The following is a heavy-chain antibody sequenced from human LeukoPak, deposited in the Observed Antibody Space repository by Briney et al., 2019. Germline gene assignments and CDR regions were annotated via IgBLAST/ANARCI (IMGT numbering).Heavy chain of an antibody. CDR1: GGSISSYY. V-gene: IGHV4-59*01. D-gene: IGHD3-3*01. CDR3: ARASVLRFPGAYYYHMDV. J-gene: IGHJ6*03. Sequence: SETLSLTCTVSGGSISSYYWSWIRQPPGKGLEWIGYIYYSGSTNYNPSLKSRVTISVDTSKNQFSLKLSSVTAADTAVYYCARASVLRFPGAYYYHMDVWGKGTTVTVS. CDR2: IYYSGST.